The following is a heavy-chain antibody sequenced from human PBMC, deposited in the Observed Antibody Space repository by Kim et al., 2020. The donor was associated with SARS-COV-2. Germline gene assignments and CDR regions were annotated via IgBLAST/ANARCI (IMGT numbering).Heavy chain of an antibody. D-gene: IGHD5-12*01. V-gene: IGHV1-69*04. CDR3: ARDGYNYYYGMDV. J-gene: IGHJ6*02. Sequence: YAQKFQGRVTITADKSTSTAYMELSSLRSEDTAVYYCARDGYNYYYGMDVWGQGTTVTVSS.